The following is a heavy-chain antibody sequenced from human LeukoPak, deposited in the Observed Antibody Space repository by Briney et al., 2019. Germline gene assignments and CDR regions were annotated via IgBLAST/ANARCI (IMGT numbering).Heavy chain of an antibody. D-gene: IGHD6-6*01. Sequence: GGSLRLSCAASGFTFSSYAMSWVRQAPGEGLEWVSAISGSGGSTYYADSVKGRFTISRDNSKNTLYLQMNSLRAEDTAVYYCANFGFYSSSPNYWGQGTLVTVSS. V-gene: IGHV3-23*01. CDR3: ANFGFYSSSPNY. J-gene: IGHJ4*02. CDR1: GFTFSSYA. CDR2: ISGSGGST.